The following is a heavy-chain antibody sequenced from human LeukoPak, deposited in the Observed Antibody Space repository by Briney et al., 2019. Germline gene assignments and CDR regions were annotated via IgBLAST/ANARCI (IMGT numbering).Heavy chain of an antibody. CDR3: ARGWINYDSYYYYMDV. Sequence: PSETLSLTCGVYGGSFSDYYWSWIRQPPGKGLEWIGEINHSGSTNYNPSLKSRVTISVDTPMNQFSLKLSSVTAADTAVYYCARGWINYDSYYYYMDVWGKGTTVAVSS. CDR2: INHSGST. J-gene: IGHJ6*03. D-gene: IGHD3-22*01. CDR1: GGSFSDYY. V-gene: IGHV4-34*01.